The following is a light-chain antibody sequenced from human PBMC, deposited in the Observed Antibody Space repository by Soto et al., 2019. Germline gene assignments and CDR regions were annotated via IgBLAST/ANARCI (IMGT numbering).Light chain of an antibody. CDR3: QQYGSSSWT. Sequence: IVLTQSPATVSLYPGERATLSCRASQSVSSSYLAWYQQKPGQAPRLLIYGASSRATGIPDRFSGSGSGTDFTLPISRLEPEDFAVYYCQQYGSSSWTFGQGTKLDIK. CDR1: QSVSSSY. J-gene: IGKJ1*01. CDR2: GAS. V-gene: IGKV3-20*01.